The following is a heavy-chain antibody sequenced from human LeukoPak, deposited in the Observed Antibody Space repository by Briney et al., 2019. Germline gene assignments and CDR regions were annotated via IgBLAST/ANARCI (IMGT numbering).Heavy chain of an antibody. V-gene: IGHV4-59*01. CDR2: IYYSGST. Sequence: SETLSRTCTVSGGSISSYYWSWIRQPPGKGLEWIGYIYYSGSTNYNPSLKSRVTISVDTSKIQFSLKLSSVTAADTAVYYCARDAYYYGSGSYWSWFDPWGQGTLVTVSS. CDR1: GGSISSYY. CDR3: ARDAYYYGSGSYWSWFDP. J-gene: IGHJ5*02. D-gene: IGHD3-10*01.